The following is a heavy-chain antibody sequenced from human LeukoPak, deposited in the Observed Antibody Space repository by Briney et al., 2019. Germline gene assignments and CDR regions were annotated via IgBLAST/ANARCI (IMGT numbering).Heavy chain of an antibody. CDR3: ARDSDFWSGYYTGRAFDI. CDR1: GGSISRSRDY. D-gene: IGHD3-3*01. CDR2: IYYSGST. Sequence: SETLSLTCTVSGGSISRSRDYWGWIRQPPGKGLEWIGSIYYSGSTYYNPSLKSRVTISVDKSKNQFSLKLSSVTAADTAVYYCARDSDFWSGYYTGRAFDIWGQGTMVTVSS. J-gene: IGHJ3*02. V-gene: IGHV4-39*07.